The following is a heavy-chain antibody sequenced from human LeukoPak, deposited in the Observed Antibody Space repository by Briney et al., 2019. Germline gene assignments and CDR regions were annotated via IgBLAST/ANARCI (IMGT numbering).Heavy chain of an antibody. CDR2: ISYDGPNK. Sequence: PGGSLTLSCATTRNTFKSYSMEGVREGPGKEMEWVAVISYDGPNKYYADSVKGRFTISRDDSKSTLYLQMNSLRPEDTAVYYCAKEKLPSGYSFLTDYWGQGTLVTVSS. D-gene: IGHD5-18*01. CDR1: RNTFKSYS. V-gene: IGHV3-30*18. J-gene: IGHJ4*02. CDR3: AKEKLPSGYSFLTDY.